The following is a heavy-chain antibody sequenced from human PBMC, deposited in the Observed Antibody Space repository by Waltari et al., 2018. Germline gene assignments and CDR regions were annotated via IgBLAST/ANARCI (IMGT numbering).Heavy chain of an antibody. CDR1: GFTFSSYW. V-gene: IGHV3-7*04. CDR2: IKQDGSEK. Sequence: EVQLVESGGGLVQPGGSLRLSCAASGFTFSSYWMSWVRQAPGKGLEWVANIKQDGSEKYYGDSVKGRFTISRDNAKNSLYLQMNSLRAEDTAVYYCAREDSSGWYYVGYWGQGTLVTVSS. J-gene: IGHJ4*02. CDR3: AREDSSGWYYVGY. D-gene: IGHD6-19*01.